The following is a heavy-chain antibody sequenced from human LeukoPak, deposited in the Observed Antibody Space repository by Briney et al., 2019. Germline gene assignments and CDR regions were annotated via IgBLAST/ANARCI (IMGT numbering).Heavy chain of an antibody. Sequence: GGSLRLSCAASGFTFSSYWMSWVRQAPGKGLEWVANIKQDGSEKYYVDSVKGRFTISRDNAKNSLYLQMNSLRTEDTAIYYCAIRNSSWYGVGDHWGQGTLVTVSS. CDR3: AIRNSSWYGVGDH. D-gene: IGHD6-13*01. V-gene: IGHV3-7*01. CDR2: IKQDGSEK. J-gene: IGHJ4*02. CDR1: GFTFSSYW.